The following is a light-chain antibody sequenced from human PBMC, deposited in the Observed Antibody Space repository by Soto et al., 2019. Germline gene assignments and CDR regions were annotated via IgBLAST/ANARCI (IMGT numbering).Light chain of an antibody. J-gene: IGLJ1*01. Sequence: QSVLTQPTSASGSPEQSVTISCTGTSSDVGGYNYVSWYQQHPGKPPKLMIYEVSKRPSGVPDRFSGSKSGNTASLTVSGLQTEDEADYYCSSYGGSNNLDFGTGTQVTVL. CDR2: EVS. CDR3: SSYGGSNNLD. CDR1: SSDVGGYNY. V-gene: IGLV2-8*01.